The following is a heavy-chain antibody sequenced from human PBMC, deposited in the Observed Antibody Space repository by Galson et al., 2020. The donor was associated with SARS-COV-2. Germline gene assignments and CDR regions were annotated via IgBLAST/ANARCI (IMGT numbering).Heavy chain of an antibody. V-gene: IGHV3-73*01. CDR2: IRSKANSYAT. D-gene: IGHD2-2*01. CDR3: TRPPFVVVPAAPSRYYYYGMDV. J-gene: IGHJ6*02. Sequence: GGSLRLSCAASGFTFSGSAMHWVRQASGKGLEWVGRIRSKANSYATAYAASVKGRFTISRDDSKNTAYLQMNSLKTEDTAVYYCTRPPFVVVPAAPSRYYYYGMDVWGQGTTVTVSS. CDR1: GFTFSGSA.